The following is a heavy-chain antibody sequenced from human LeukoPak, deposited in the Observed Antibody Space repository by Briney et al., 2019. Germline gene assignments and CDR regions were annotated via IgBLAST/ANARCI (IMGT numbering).Heavy chain of an antibody. CDR3: ARGIVVVAQLGFYFYYMDV. CDR1: GGSISSGSYY. Sequence: ASETLSLTCTVSGGSISSGSYYWSRIRQPAGKGLEWIGRIYTSGSTNYNPSLKSRVTISVDTSKNQFSLKLSSVTAADTAVYYCARGIVVVAQLGFYFYYMDVWGKGTTVTISS. CDR2: IYTSGST. D-gene: IGHD2-15*01. V-gene: IGHV4-61*02. J-gene: IGHJ6*03.